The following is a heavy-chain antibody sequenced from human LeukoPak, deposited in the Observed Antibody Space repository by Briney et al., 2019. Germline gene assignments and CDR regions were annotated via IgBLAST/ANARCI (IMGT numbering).Heavy chain of an antibody. CDR2: IYSGGST. CDR1: GFTVSSNY. J-gene: IGHJ5*02. V-gene: IGHV3-66*01. D-gene: IGHD4-17*01. Sequence: GGSLRLSCAASGFTVSSNYMSWVRQAPGKGLEWVSVIYSGGSTYYADSVKGRFTISRDNSKNTLYLQMNSLRAEDTAVYYCARDPNGSPADYGDYEGWFDPWGQGTLVTVSS. CDR3: ARDPNGSPADYGDYEGWFDP.